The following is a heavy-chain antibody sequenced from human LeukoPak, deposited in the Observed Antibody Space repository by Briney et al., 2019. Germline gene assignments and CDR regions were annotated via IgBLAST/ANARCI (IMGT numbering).Heavy chain of an antibody. D-gene: IGHD2-2*01. Sequence: PGGSLRLSCAASGFTFDDYAIHWVRQPPGKGLEWVSLISGDGGSTYYADSVKGRFTISRDNSKNSLYLQMNSLRAEDTAVYYCAKERAPGGAAAIFDYWGQGTLVTVSS. CDR2: ISGDGGST. J-gene: IGHJ4*02. CDR3: AKERAPGGAAAIFDY. CDR1: GFTFDDYA. V-gene: IGHV3-43*02.